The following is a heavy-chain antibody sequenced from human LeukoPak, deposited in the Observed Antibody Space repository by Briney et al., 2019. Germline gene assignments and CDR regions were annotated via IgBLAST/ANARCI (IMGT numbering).Heavy chain of an antibody. CDR2: INHSGST. V-gene: IGHV4-34*01. CDR3: ARNHGQWLYYFDY. J-gene: IGHJ4*02. D-gene: IGHD6-19*01. CDR1: GGPFSGYY. Sequence: SETLSLTCAVYGGPFSGYYWSWIRQPPGNGLEWIGEINHSGSTNYNPSLKSRVTISLDTSNNQFSLKLSSVTAADTAVYYCARNHGQWLYYFDYWGQGTLVTVSS.